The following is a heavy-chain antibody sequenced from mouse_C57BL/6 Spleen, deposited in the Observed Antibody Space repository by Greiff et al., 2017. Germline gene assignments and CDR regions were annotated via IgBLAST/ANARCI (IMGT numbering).Heavy chain of an antibody. V-gene: IGHV1-47*01. J-gene: IGHJ3*01. CDR1: GYTFTTYP. CDR3: ARPIGRGGPWFAY. CDR2: FHPYNDDT. Sequence: LQESGAELVKPGASVKMSCKASGYTFTTYPIEWMKQNHGKSLEWIGNFHPYNDDTKYNEKFKGKATLTVEKSSSTVYLELSRLTSVDSAVYYCARPIGRGGPWFAYWGQGTLVTVSA. D-gene: IGHD2-14*01.